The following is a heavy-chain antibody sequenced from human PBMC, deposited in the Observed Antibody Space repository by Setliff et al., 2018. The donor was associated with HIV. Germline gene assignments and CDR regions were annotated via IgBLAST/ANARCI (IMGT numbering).Heavy chain of an antibody. J-gene: IGHJ3*02. CDR2: LATDESVT. Sequence: GSLRLSCAVSGLTLRNHVMHWVRQAPGKGLEWVAVLATDESVTNYADSVRGRFTISRDDSKNTLFLQMNSLRVDDTAVYYCAKGTGGGGSPDAFDIWGQGTMVTVSS. D-gene: IGHD3-16*01. CDR1: GLTLRNHV. CDR3: AKGTGGGGSPDAFDI. V-gene: IGHV3-30*18.